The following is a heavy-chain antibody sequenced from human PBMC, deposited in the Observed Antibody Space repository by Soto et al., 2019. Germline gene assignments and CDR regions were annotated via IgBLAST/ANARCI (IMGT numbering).Heavy chain of an antibody. CDR3: ARDRLVAATSAPPYCYYRMDV. V-gene: IGHV3-21*01. CDR2: ISSSSRYI. J-gene: IGHJ6*02. CDR1: GCTFSRYS. Sequence: HXGSVILAGATGGCTFSRYSMNWVRQTPGRGLDWVSSISSSSRYIYYADSVRGRFTISRDNAKNSLYLQINSLRAEDTAVYYCARDRLVAATSAPPYCYYRMDVWGQGTTVTV. D-gene: IGHD2-15*01.